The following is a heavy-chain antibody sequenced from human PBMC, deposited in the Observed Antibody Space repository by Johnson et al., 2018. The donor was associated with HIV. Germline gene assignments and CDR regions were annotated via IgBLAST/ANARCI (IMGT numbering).Heavy chain of an antibody. V-gene: IGHV3-9*01. CDR3: ARAGRLGYCSGGSCYSPAFDI. J-gene: IGHJ3*02. Sequence: VQLVESGGGLVQPGRSLRLSCAASGFTFDDYALHWIRQAPGKGLEWVSGISWNGANRGYADSVKGRFTISRDDAKNSLYLLIDSLRTEDTALYYCARAGRLGYCSGGSCYSPAFDIWGQGTMVTVSS. CDR1: GFTFDDYA. D-gene: IGHD2-15*01. CDR2: ISWNGANR.